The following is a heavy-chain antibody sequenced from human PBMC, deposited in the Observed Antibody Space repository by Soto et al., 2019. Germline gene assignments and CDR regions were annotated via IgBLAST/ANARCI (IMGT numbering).Heavy chain of an antibody. CDR1: GYTFTGYY. CDR2: INPNSGGT. D-gene: IGHD4-17*01. Sequence: QVQLVQSGAEVKKPGASVKVSCKASGYTFTGYYMHWVRQAPGQGLEWMGWINPNSGGTNYAQKFQGWVTMTRDTSISTDYMELSRLRSDDTAVYYCARDTVARYYYYGMDVWGQGTTVTVSS. J-gene: IGHJ6*02. CDR3: ARDTVARYYYYGMDV. V-gene: IGHV1-2*04.